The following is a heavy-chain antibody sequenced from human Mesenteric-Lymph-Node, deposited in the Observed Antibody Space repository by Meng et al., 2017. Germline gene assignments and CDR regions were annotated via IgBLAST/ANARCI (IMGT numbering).Heavy chain of an antibody. D-gene: IGHD6-19*01. CDR2: ISYDGTNK. V-gene: IGHV3-30*04. CDR3: ARDLSSGWLGDY. CDR1: GFTFTTYA. J-gene: IGHJ4*02. Sequence: GESLKISCAASGFTFTTYAMHWVRQAPGKGLEWVAEISYDGTNKHYADSVKGRFTISRDNAQDTLYLQMNTLRGEDTAVYFCARDLSSGWLGDYWGQGTLVTVSS.